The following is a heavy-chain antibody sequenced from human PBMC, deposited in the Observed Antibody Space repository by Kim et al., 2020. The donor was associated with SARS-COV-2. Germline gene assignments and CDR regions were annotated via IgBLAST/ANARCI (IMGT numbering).Heavy chain of an antibody. D-gene: IGHD6-19*01. CDR1: GFTFSRFSNYG. CDR3: AKDMVGVYSSGLYVPLNS. Sequence: WWSLRLSCAASGFTFSRFSNYGMHWVRQAPGKGLERVASISYDGSNQYYADSVKGRFTISRDNSKNTLYLPMHSLRVEDTSVYCCAKDMVGVYSSGLYVPLNSGGQGTPVTVAS. J-gene: IGHJ5*01. V-gene: IGHV3-30*18. CDR2: ISYDGSNQ.